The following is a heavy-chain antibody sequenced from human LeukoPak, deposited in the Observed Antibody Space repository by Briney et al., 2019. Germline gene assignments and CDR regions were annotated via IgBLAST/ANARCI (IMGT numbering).Heavy chain of an antibody. CDR2: ISYDGSNK. Sequence: PGGSLRLSCAASGFTFSSYGTHWVRQAPGKGLEWVAVISYDGSNKYYTDSVKGRFTISRDNSKNTLYLQMNSLRAEDTAVYYCAKETVSSGSNWFDPWGQGTLVTVSS. D-gene: IGHD6-19*01. J-gene: IGHJ5*02. V-gene: IGHV3-30*18. CDR3: AKETVSSGSNWFDP. CDR1: GFTFSSYG.